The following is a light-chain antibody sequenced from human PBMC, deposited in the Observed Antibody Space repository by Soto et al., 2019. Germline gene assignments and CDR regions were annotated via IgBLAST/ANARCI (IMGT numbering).Light chain of an antibody. J-gene: IGKJ2*01. CDR2: GAS. V-gene: IGKV3-15*01. CDR3: QQYNNWPPPYT. Sequence: EIGMTQSPATLSVSPGERATLSCMASQSVSSNLAWYQQKPGQAPRLLIYGASTRATGIPARFSGSGSGTEFTLTISSLQSEDFAVYYCQQYNNWPPPYTFGQGTKLEIK. CDR1: QSVSSN.